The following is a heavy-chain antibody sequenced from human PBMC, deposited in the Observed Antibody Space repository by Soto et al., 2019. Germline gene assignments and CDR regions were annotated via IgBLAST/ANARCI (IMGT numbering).Heavy chain of an antibody. Sequence: SETLSLARTVSGGSISSSSYYWGWIRQPPGKGLEWIGSIYYSGSTYYNPSLKSRVTISVDTSKNQFSLKRSSVTAADTAVYYCARHGSYYYDSSGYVNWFAPGGQGTLVPVSS. CDR3: ARHGSYYYDSSGYVNWFAP. D-gene: IGHD3-22*01. CDR1: GGSISSSSYY. V-gene: IGHV4-39*01. J-gene: IGHJ5*02. CDR2: IYYSGST.